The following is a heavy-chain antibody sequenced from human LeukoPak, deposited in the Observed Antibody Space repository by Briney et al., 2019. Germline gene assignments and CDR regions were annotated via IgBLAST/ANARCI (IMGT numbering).Heavy chain of an antibody. CDR1: GDSFSSNSAA. D-gene: IGHD1-26*01. V-gene: IGHV6-1*01. J-gene: IGHJ4*02. CDR2: TYYRSKWYN. Sequence: KTSQTLSLTCAISGDSFSSNSAAWNWIRQSPSRGLEWLGRTYYRSKWYNDYAVSVKSRITINPDTSKNQFSLQLNSVTPEDTAVYYCARGVGATRSALFDYWGQGTLVTVSS. CDR3: ARGVGATRSALFDY.